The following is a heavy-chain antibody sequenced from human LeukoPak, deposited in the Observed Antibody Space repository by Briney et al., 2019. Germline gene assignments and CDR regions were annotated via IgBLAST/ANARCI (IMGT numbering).Heavy chain of an antibody. D-gene: IGHD5-12*01. J-gene: IGHJ4*02. Sequence: GGSLRLSCAASGFTLSSYAMHWVRQAPGKGLEWVAVISNDGSNKYYADSVKGRFTISRDNSKNTLYLQMNSLRAEDTAVYYCARGHARGYDFPIDYWGQGTLVTVSS. CDR1: GFTLSSYA. CDR2: ISNDGSNK. CDR3: ARGHARGYDFPIDY. V-gene: IGHV3-30*04.